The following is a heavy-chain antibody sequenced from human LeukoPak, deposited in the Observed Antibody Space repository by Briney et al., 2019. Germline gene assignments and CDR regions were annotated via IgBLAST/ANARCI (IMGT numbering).Heavy chain of an antibody. V-gene: IGHV4-34*01. CDR2: INHSGST. J-gene: IGHJ5*02. Sequence: SETLSLTCAVYGGSFSGYYWSWIRQPPGKGLEWIGEINHSGSTNYNLSLKSRVTISIDTSKNQFSLKLSSVTAADTAVYYCARVKYDYDSSRFDPWGQGTLVTVSS. D-gene: IGHD3-22*01. CDR3: ARVKYDYDSSRFDP. CDR1: GGSFSGYY.